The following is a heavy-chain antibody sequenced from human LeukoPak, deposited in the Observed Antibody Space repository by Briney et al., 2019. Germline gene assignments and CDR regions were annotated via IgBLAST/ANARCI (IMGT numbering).Heavy chain of an antibody. CDR1: GGSISSSSYY. Sequence: PSETLSLTCTVSGGSISSSSYYWGWIRQPPGKGLEWIGSIYYSGSTYYNPSLKSRVTISVDTSKNQFSLKLSFVTAADTAVYYCARDAVVPAANTAFDIWGQGTMVTVSS. V-gene: IGHV4-39*07. CDR3: ARDAVVPAANTAFDI. D-gene: IGHD2-2*01. CDR2: IYYSGST. J-gene: IGHJ3*02.